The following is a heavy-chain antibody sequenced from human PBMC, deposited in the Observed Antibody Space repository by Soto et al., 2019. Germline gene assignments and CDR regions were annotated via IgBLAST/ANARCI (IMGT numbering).Heavy chain of an antibody. CDR3: ARDADYGGSRGGMDV. Sequence: QVRLEESGPGLVKPSETLSLICSVSGGSVNNANYSWNWIRHHPENGLEWIGYIYYSGSTRYNPSFQTRATLSIDTTKDQFSLRLNSVTVADTAVYFCARDADYGGSRGGMDVWGRGTTVTVSS. J-gene: IGHJ6*02. CDR1: GGSVNNANYS. CDR2: IYYSGST. V-gene: IGHV4-31*03. D-gene: IGHD4-17*01.